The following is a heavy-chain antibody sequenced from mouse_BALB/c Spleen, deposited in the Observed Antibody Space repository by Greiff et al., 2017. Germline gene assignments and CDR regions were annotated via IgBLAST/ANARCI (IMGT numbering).Heavy chain of an antibody. Sequence: VQVVESGPGLVAPSQSLSITCTVSGFSLTDYGVSWIRQPPGKGLEWLGVIWGGGSTYYNSALKSRLSISKDNSKSQVFLKMNSLQTDDTAMYYCAKAYYGDYYAMDYWGQGTSVTVSS. V-gene: IGHV2-6-5*01. J-gene: IGHJ4*01. CDR1: GFSLTDYG. CDR3: AKAYYGDYYAMDY. CDR2: IWGGGST. D-gene: IGHD2-10*01.